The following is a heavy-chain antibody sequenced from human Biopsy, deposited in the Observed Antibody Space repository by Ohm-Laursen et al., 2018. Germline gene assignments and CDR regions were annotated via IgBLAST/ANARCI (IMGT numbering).Heavy chain of an antibody. Sequence: ASVKVSRKPSGYTFTSYGISWVRQAPGQGLEWMGWINTENGNTIYAQNLQGRVTMTADTSTGTAYMEVTSLRSDDTAVYYCARAKLEPVYYYYGMDVWGQGTTVTVSS. D-gene: IGHD1-1*01. CDR1: GYTFTSYG. CDR2: INTENGNT. CDR3: ARAKLEPVYYYYGMDV. J-gene: IGHJ6*02. V-gene: IGHV1-18*01.